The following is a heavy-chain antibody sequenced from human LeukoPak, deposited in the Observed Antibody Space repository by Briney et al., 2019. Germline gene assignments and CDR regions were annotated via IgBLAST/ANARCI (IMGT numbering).Heavy chain of an antibody. D-gene: IGHD6-13*01. J-gene: IGHJ5*02. Sequence: SETLSLTCSLSGGSIIGSSYYWAWIRQPPGMGLEWIGSIYYSGITYYNSSLKSRATVSVDTSRNQFFLHLISVTAADTAVYYCARRNGHSWDVGNWFDPWGQGTLVTVSS. V-gene: IGHV4-39*01. CDR2: IYYSGIT. CDR1: GGSIIGSSYY. CDR3: ARRNGHSWDVGNWFDP.